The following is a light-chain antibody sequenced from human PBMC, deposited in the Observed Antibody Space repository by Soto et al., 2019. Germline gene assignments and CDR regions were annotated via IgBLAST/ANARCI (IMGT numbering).Light chain of an antibody. CDR3: TSWTTSTTMI. CDR1: SSDIGANNF. Sequence: QSALTQPASVSGSPGQSITISCTGTSSDIGANNFVSWYQQHPGKAPKLMLYDVNIRPSGVSNRFSGSKSGNTASLTISGLQAEDEADYYCTSWTTSTTMIFGGGTKLTV. J-gene: IGLJ2*01. V-gene: IGLV2-14*03. CDR2: DVN.